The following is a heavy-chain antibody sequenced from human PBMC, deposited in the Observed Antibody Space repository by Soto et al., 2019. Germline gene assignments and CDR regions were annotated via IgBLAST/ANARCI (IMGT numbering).Heavy chain of an antibody. D-gene: IGHD2-15*01. CDR1: GFTFSNYG. CDR2: ISHDGSNK. Sequence: QVQLVESGGGVVQPGRSLRLSCAGSGFTFSNYGLHWVRQTPGKGLEWVACISHDGSNKYYADSVKGRFTISRDSSKSTLYLQMDGLSVEDTAVYYCAKDGAPRYCSGRSCHPAGAYWGQGTLVTVSS. V-gene: IGHV3-30*18. CDR3: AKDGAPRYCSGRSCHPAGAY. J-gene: IGHJ4*02.